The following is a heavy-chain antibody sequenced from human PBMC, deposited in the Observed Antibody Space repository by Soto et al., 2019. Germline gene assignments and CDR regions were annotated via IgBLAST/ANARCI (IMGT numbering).Heavy chain of an antibody. J-gene: IGHJ5*02. V-gene: IGHV3-21*01. Sequence: GGSLRLSCAASGFTFSSYGMNWVRQAPGKGLEWVSTISSNSAYIYYTDALRGRFTISRDNAKNSLHLQMNSLRAEDTAVYYCTRDASRDSSARGWFDPWGPGTLVTVSS. CDR3: TRDASRDSSARGWFDP. CDR1: GFTFSSYG. CDR2: ISSNSAYI. D-gene: IGHD6-13*01.